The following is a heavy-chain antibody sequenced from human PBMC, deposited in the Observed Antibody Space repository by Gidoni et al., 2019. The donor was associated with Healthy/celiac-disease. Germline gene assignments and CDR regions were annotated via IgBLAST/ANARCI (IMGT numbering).Heavy chain of an antibody. CDR2: ITTSSSTI. V-gene: IGHV3-48*01. CDR1: GFTFISYN. D-gene: IGHD3-16*01. CDR3: ARDLGVTVSDAFDI. Sequence: EVQLVESGGALVQPGGSLRLSCAASGFTFISYNMNWVRQAPGKGLEWVSYITTSSSTIYYADSLQGRFTISRDNGKNSLYLQMNSLRAEDTAVYYCARDLGVTVSDAFDIWGQGTMVTVSS. J-gene: IGHJ3*02.